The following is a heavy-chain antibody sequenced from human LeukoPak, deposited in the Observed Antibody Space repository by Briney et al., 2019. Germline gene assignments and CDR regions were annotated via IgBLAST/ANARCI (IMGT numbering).Heavy chain of an antibody. D-gene: IGHD4-17*01. CDR3: ARQIWTTVTGYIDY. CDR2: IYPSGST. V-gene: IGHV4-38-2*01. J-gene: IGHJ4*02. Sequence: SETLSLTCAVSGYSISSGYYWGWIRQPPGKGLEWIGSIYPSGSTYYTPSLKSRVTISVDTSKNQFSLKLSSVTAADTAVYYCARQIWTTVTGYIDYWGQGTLVTVSS. CDR1: GYSISSGYY.